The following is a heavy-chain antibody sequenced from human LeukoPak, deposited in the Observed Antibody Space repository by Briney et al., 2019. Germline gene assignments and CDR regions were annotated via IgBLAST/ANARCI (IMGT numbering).Heavy chain of an antibody. D-gene: IGHD2-2*01. CDR3: AREVSDIVVVPAAMLRDYYYYYMDV. Sequence: PSETLPLTCTVSGGSISSSSYYWGWIRQPPGKGLEWIGSIYYSGSTYYNPSLKSRVTISVDTSKNQFSLKLSSVTAADTAVYYCAREVSDIVVVPAAMLRDYYYYYMDVWGKGTTVTVSS. CDR2: IYYSGST. CDR1: GGSISSSSYY. V-gene: IGHV4-39*02. J-gene: IGHJ6*03.